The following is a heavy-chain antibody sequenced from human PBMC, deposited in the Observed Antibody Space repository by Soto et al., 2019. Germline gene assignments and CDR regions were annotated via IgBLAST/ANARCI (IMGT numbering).Heavy chain of an antibody. D-gene: IGHD6-6*01. CDR2: ISSSGSTI. CDR3: ARDSFSSSSYYYYGMDV. J-gene: IGHJ6*02. V-gene: IGHV3-48*03. Sequence: GSLWLSCVPSGFTLSSYEMNWVRQAPGKGLEWVSYISSSGSTIYYADSVKGRFTISRDNAKNSLYLQMNSLRAEDTAVYYCARDSFSSSSYYYYGMDVWGQGTTVTVSS. CDR1: GFTLSSYE.